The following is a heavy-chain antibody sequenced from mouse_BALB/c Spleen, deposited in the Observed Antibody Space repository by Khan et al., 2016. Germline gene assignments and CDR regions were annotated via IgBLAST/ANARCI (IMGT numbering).Heavy chain of an antibody. J-gene: IGHJ3*01. CDR1: GYSITSDYA. CDR3: ARSCNCDGFDY. V-gene: IGHV3-2*02. Sequence: EVKLLESGPGLVTPSQSLSLTCTVTGYSITSDYAWNWIRQFPGNRVEWLGYISYSGSTIYNPSLKSRISLTRDTSKNTFFLQLTSVTTEDTATYYCARSCNCDGFDYWGQGTLITVSA. CDR2: ISYSGST. D-gene: IGHD4-1*01.